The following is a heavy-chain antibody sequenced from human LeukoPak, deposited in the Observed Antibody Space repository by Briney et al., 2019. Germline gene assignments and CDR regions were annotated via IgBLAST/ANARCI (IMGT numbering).Heavy chain of an antibody. Sequence: GGSLRLSCAAPGFTFSSYGMHWVRQAPGKGLEWVAFIRYDGSNKYYADSVKGRFTISRDNSKNTLYLQMNSLRAEDTAVYYCAKGGKSGCTNGVCSLGYWGQGTLVTVSS. CDR2: IRYDGSNK. J-gene: IGHJ4*02. CDR1: GFTFSSYG. D-gene: IGHD2-8*01. CDR3: AKGGKSGCTNGVCSLGY. V-gene: IGHV3-30*02.